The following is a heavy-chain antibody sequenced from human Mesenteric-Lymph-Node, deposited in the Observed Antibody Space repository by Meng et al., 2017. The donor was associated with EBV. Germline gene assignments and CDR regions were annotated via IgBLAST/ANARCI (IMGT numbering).Heavy chain of an antibody. V-gene: IGHV4-61*01. CDR1: GGAVSSGSHS. Sequence: QLQWVRPGRVKPPRTLSLICTVSGGAVSSGSHSWSWMRQPPGKGLEWIGYIHYSGSTNYNPSLMSRVTISVDTSMNQFSLKLSSVTAADTAVYYCARLNDLLTSYPFDLWGQGTLVTVSS. J-gene: IGHJ4*02. CDR3: ARLNDLLTSYPFDL. D-gene: IGHD3-9*01. CDR2: IHYSGST.